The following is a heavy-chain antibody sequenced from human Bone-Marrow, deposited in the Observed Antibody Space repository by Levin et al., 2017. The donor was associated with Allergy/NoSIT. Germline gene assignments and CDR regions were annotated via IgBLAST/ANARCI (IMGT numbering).Heavy chain of an antibody. V-gene: IGHV4-39*07. Sequence: SQTLSLTCTVSGYSISGNTYYWGWIRQPPGKGLEWIGSINHSGSTYYNPSLQSRVTISVDTSKNQFSLKLTSVTAADTAVYYCARAGRYDYWSQGNLVTVSS. CDR2: INHSGST. D-gene: IGHD3-9*01. J-gene: IGHJ4*02. CDR1: GYSISGNTYY. CDR3: ARAGRYDY.